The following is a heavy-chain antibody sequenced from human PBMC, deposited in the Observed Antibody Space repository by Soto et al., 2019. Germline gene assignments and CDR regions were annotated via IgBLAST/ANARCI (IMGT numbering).Heavy chain of an antibody. CDR3: AHRRLQYSSGANFHS. D-gene: IGHD6-19*01. Sequence: QITLKESGPTLVKPTQTLTLTCTFSGFSLNTNAVGVAWIRQPPGKALAWLEVLYWDDDKRYSPSLKSRLTLTPHAYKNQLVLTMTNMDPEDTATYYCAHRRLQYSSGANFHSWGQGTLVTVSS. CDR1: GFSLNTNAVG. CDR2: LYWDDDK. J-gene: IGHJ4*02. V-gene: IGHV2-5*02.